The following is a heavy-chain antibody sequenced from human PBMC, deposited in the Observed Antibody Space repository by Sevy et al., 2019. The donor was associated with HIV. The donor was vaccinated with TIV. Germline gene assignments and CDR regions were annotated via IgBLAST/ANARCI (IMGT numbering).Heavy chain of an antibody. D-gene: IGHD6-13*01. CDR3: ARVRTDYSSSWHVWDY. CDR1: RFTFSNYG. V-gene: IGHV3-30*03. J-gene: IGHJ4*02. CDR2: ISYDGSNR. Sequence: GGSLRLSCAASRFTFSNYGMHWVRQTPGKGLEWVALISYDGSNRYYADSVKGRLTISRDNSNNTVYLQMNSLRVEDTAVYYCARVRTDYSSSWHVWDYWGQGTLVTVSS.